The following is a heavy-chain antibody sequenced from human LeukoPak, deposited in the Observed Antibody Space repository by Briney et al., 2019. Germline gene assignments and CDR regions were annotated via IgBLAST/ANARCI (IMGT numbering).Heavy chain of an antibody. CDR3: ASSLWDDSSGYFDY. V-gene: IGHV4-4*07. CDR2: IYSSGTT. D-gene: IGHD3-22*01. Sequence: SETLSLTCTVSGGSVSSYYWSWLRHPAGKGLEWVGRIYSSGTTNYNPSLKSRVTMSVDMSKNQFSLQLTSVTAADTAVYYCASSLWDDSSGYFDYWGQGTQATVSS. J-gene: IGHJ4*02. CDR1: GGSVSSYY.